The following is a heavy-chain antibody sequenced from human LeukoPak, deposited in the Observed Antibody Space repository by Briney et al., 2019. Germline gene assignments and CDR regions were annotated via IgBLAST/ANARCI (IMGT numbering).Heavy chain of an antibody. Sequence: SETLSLTCAVYGGSFSGYYWSWIRQPPGKGLEWIGEINHSGGTNYNPSLKSRVTISVDTSKNQFSLKLSSVTAADTAVYYCAGGYCSSTSCFGIYWFDPWGQGTLVTVSS. D-gene: IGHD2-2*01. CDR3: AGGYCSSTSCFGIYWFDP. CDR2: INHSGGT. CDR1: GGSFSGYY. J-gene: IGHJ5*02. V-gene: IGHV4-34*01.